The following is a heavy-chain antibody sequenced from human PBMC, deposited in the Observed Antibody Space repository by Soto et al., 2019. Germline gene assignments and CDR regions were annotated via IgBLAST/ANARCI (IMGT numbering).Heavy chain of an antibody. J-gene: IGHJ4*02. D-gene: IGHD3-22*01. CDR1: GGTFSSYA. CDR2: IIPIFGTA. Sequence: QVQLVQSGAEVQKPGSSVKVSCKASGGTFSSYAISWVRQAPGQGLEWMGGIIPIFGTANYAQKFQGRVTITADESTSTAYMGLSGLRSEDRAVYYCARISSLVVGKGKPDYWGQGTLVTVSS. CDR3: ARISSLVVGKGKPDY. V-gene: IGHV1-69*01.